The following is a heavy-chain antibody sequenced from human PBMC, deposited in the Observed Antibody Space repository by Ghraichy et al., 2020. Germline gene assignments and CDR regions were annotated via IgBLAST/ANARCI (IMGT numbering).Heavy chain of an antibody. Sequence: SETLSLTCTVSGGSISSGGYSWSWIRQPPGKGLEWIGYIYHSGSTYYNPSLKSRVTISVDRSKNQFSLKLSSVTAADTAVYYCARRRDILDAFDIWGQGTMVTVSS. CDR3: ARRRDILDAFDI. CDR2: IYHSGST. D-gene: IGHD2-15*01. J-gene: IGHJ3*02. CDR1: GGSISSGGYS. V-gene: IGHV4-30-2*01.